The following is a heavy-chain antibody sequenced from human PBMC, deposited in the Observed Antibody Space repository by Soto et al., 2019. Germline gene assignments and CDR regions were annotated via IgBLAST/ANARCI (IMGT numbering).Heavy chain of an antibody. D-gene: IGHD1-1*01. Sequence: QVQLVESGGGVVQLGRSLRLSCAASGFTFSSYGMHWVRQAPGKGLEWVAVIWYDGSNKYYADSVKGRFTISRDNSKNTLYLQMNSLRAEDTAVYYCARDRENWNYYYYGMDVWGQGTTVTVSS. J-gene: IGHJ6*02. CDR2: IWYDGSNK. CDR1: GFTFSSYG. CDR3: ARDRENWNYYYYGMDV. V-gene: IGHV3-33*01.